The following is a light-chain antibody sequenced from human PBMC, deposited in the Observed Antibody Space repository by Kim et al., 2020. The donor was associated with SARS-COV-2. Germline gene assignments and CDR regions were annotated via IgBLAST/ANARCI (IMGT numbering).Light chain of an antibody. CDR1: SGHSSYA. CDR3: QTWGTGIHWV. Sequence: SVKLTCTLSSGHSSYAIAWHQQQPEKGTRYLMKLNSDGSHSKGDGIPDRFSGSSSGAERYLTISSLQSEDEADYYCQTWGTGIHWVFGGGTQLTVL. V-gene: IGLV4-69*01. CDR2: LNSDGSH. J-gene: IGLJ3*02.